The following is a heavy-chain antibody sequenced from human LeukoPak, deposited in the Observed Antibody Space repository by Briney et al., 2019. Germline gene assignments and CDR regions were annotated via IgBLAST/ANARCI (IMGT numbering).Heavy chain of an antibody. Sequence: GGSLRLSCAASGFTFSSYAMSWVRQAPGKGLQWVSAISGSGGSTYYADSVKGRFTISRDNPKNTLYLQMNSLRAEDTAVYYCAAGYSSGWYVRYFDYWGQGTLVTVSS. D-gene: IGHD6-19*01. CDR3: AAGYSSGWYVRYFDY. CDR2: ISGSGGST. CDR1: GFTFSSYA. V-gene: IGHV3-23*01. J-gene: IGHJ4*02.